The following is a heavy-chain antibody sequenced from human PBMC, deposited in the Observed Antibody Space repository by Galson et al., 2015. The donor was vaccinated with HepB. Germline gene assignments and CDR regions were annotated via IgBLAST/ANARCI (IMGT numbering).Heavy chain of an antibody. CDR2: IIPMYDTG. D-gene: IGHD6-6*01. J-gene: IGHJ4*02. CDR1: GGTFSSYA. CDR3: ARAREEYTSSSGLSL. V-gene: IGHV1-69*06. Sequence: SVKVSCKASGGTFSSYAIFWVRQAPGQGLEWMGGIIPMYDTGNYAQKFQDRVTITADKSTSTAYMELSSLRSDDTAMYYCARAREEYTSSSGLSLWGQGTLVTVSP.